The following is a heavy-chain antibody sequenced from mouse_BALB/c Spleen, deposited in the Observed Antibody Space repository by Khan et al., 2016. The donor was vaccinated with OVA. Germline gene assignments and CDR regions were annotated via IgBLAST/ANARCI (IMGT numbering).Heavy chain of an antibody. V-gene: IGHV1-9*01. CDR1: GYTFSSYW. CDR3: ARGNYYGSTSWFGY. D-gene: IGHD1-1*01. J-gene: IGHJ3*01. CDR2: ILPGSNST. Sequence: QVQLQQSGAELMKPGASVKISCKPTGYTFSSYWIEWVKQRPGHGLEWIGEILPGSNSTNYNERFKGKATITADTSSNTAYMQLSSLTSEDSAIYYCARGNYYGSTSWFGYWGQGTLVTVSA.